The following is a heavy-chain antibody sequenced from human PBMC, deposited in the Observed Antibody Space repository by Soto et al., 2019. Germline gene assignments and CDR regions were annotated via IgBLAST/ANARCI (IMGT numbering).Heavy chain of an antibody. Sequence: QITLKESGPPLVKPTQTLTLTCTFSGFSLSTSGVGVGWIRQPPGKALEWLALIYWDDDKRYSPSLKSRLTTTXXTSKIQVTLTMTTMDPVDTATYYSAHRRRGRHFDSWGQGTPVTVSS. CDR1: GFSLSTSGVG. CDR3: AHRRRGRHFDS. CDR2: IYWDDDK. V-gene: IGHV2-5*02. J-gene: IGHJ4*02. D-gene: IGHD3-16*01.